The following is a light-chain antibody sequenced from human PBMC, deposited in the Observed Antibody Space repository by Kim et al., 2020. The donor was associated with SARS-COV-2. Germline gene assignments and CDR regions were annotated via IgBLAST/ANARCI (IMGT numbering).Light chain of an antibody. J-gene: IGKJ4*01. V-gene: IGKV3-20*01. CDR3: QQYGTSPT. CDR1: QSVSSSY. Sequence: LSPGEGATLSCRASQSVSSSYLVWYQQKPGQAPRLLIYGASSRATGIPDRFSGSGSGTDFTLTISRLEPEDFAVYYCQQYGTSPTFGGGTKVEIK. CDR2: GAS.